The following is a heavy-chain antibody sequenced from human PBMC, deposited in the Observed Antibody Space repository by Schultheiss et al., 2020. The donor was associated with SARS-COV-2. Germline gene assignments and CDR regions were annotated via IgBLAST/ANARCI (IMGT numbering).Heavy chain of an antibody. Sequence: ASVKVSCKASGYTFTSYDINWVRQATGQGLEWMGWMNPNSGNTGYAQKFQGRVTMTRDTSISTAYMELSRLRSDDTAVYYCAREVSRGTDYWGQGTLVTVSS. CDR3: AREVSRGTDY. V-gene: IGHV1-8*01. D-gene: IGHD1-26*01. J-gene: IGHJ4*02. CDR1: GYTFTSYD. CDR2: MNPNSGNT.